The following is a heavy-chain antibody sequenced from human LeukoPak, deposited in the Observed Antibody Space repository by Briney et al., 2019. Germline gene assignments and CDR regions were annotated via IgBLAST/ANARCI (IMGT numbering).Heavy chain of an antibody. CDR1: GFTFSNYW. CDR2: IKFDGSEK. D-gene: IGHD1-26*01. Sequence: GGSLRLSCAASGFTFSNYWISWVRQAPGEGLEWVANIKFDGSEKYYMDSVKGRFAISRDNAKNSLTLQMNSLRAEDTAMYFCARETRGSYVPGLDYWGQGTLVTVSS. V-gene: IGHV3-7*01. CDR3: ARETRGSYVPGLDY. J-gene: IGHJ4*02.